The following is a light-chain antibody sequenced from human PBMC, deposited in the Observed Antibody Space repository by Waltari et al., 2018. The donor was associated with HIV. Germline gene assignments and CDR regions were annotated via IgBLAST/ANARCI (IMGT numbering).Light chain of an antibody. CDR2: LGS. Sequence: DFVMTQSPLSLPVTPGEPASISCRSRQSLLHRNGYNYLDWYLQKPGQSPQLLIYLGSNRASGVPDRFSGSGSGTDFTLKISRVEAEDVGVYYCMQALQSPFTFGQGTKLEIK. V-gene: IGKV2-28*01. CDR1: QSLLHRNGYNY. J-gene: IGKJ2*01. CDR3: MQALQSPFT.